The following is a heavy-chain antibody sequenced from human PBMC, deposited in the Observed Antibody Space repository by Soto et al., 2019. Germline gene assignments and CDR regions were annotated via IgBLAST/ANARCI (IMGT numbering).Heavy chain of an antibody. CDR1: GFSLTTSGVG. V-gene: IGHV2-5*02. D-gene: IGHD6-19*01. Sequence: QITLKESGPTLVKPTQTLTLTCTFSGFSLTTSGVGVGWIRQPPGKALEWLALLYWDDDNQYSPSLRNRLTLTKDTSKNRVVLTMTNMDPVDTATYSCAHGSGWLFDYWGQGTLVTVSS. CDR2: LYWDDDN. CDR3: AHGSGWLFDY. J-gene: IGHJ4*02.